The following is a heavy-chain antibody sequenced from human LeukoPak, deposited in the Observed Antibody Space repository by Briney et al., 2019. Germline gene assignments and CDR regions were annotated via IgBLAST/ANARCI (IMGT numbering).Heavy chain of an antibody. V-gene: IGHV3-21*01. CDR3: ARDPSSTSCSDY. CDR1: GFTSSSYS. J-gene: IGHJ4*02. D-gene: IGHD2-2*01. CDR2: ISSSSSYI. Sequence: GGSLRLSCAASGFTSSSYSMNWVRQAPGKGLEWVSSISSSSSYIYYADSVKGRFTISRDNAKNSLYLQMNSLRAEDTAVYYCARDPSSTSCSDYWGQGTLVTVSS.